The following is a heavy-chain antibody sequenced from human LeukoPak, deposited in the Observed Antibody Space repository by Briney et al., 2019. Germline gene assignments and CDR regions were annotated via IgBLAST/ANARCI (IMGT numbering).Heavy chain of an antibody. Sequence: SVTVSCTASGYTFTNFGISWGRQAPGQGLEWMGWISVYNGNTNYAQKVQGRVTMTADTSACTAYMELRSLRPDDTAVYYCARAGGWAREDYKADAFDIWGQGTMVTVSS. CDR1: GYTFTNFG. D-gene: IGHD6-19*01. J-gene: IGHJ3*02. CDR2: ISVYNGNT. CDR3: ARAGGWAREDYKADAFDI. V-gene: IGHV1-18*01.